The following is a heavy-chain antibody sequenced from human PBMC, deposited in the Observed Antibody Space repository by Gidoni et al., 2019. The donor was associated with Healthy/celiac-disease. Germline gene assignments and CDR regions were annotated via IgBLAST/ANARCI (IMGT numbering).Heavy chain of an antibody. Sequence: QVQLQESGPGLVKPSGTLSLTCAVSGGSISSGNWWRWVRQPPGKGLEWIGEIYHSGSTNYNPSLKSRVTISVDKSKNQFSLKLSSVTAADTAVYYCAGAGTYYDFWSGYYHTTSAFDIWGQGTMVTVSS. V-gene: IGHV4-4*02. D-gene: IGHD3-3*01. CDR3: AGAGTYYDFWSGYYHTTSAFDI. CDR2: IYHSGST. CDR1: GGSISSGNW. J-gene: IGHJ3*02.